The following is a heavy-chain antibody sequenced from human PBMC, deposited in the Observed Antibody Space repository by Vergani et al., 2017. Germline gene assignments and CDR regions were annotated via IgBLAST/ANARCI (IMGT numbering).Heavy chain of an antibody. J-gene: IGHJ3*02. CDR3: VWGGYNSADAFDI. D-gene: IGHD5-24*01. V-gene: IGHV3-66*02. CDR1: GFTVSSNY. Sequence: EVQLVESGGGLVQPGGSLRLSCAASGFTVSSNYMTWVRQAPGKGLKWVSIIYSGGITDYADSVKGRFTISRDNSDNTLYLQMLSLRPEDTADYYCVWGGYNSADAFDIWGQGTAVTVSS. CDR2: IYSGGIT.